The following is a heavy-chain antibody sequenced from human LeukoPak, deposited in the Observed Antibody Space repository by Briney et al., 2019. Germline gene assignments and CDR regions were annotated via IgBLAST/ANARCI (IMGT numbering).Heavy chain of an antibody. J-gene: IGHJ4*02. CDR1: GFTFSNYA. D-gene: IGHD3-22*01. V-gene: IGHV3-23*01. CDR2: ISVSGGSI. CDR3: TKEHSVLTMMRGLDS. Sequence: GGSLRLSCAASGFTFSNYALHWVRQAPGKGLEWVSGISVSGGSIYYADSVTGRFTISRDNSKDTLYLQMDSLRVEDTALYYCTKEHSVLTMMRGLDSWGQGTLVTVSS.